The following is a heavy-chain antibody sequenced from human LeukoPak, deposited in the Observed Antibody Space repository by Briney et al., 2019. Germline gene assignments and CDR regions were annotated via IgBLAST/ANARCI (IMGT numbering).Heavy chain of an antibody. CDR1: GGSISSYY. CDR3: ARADYGDYVTFDY. CDR2: IYYIGRT. J-gene: IGHJ4*02. D-gene: IGHD4-17*01. V-gene: IGHV4-59*01. Sequence: SETLSLTCTVSGGSISSYYWAWIRQPPGKGLEWIGYIYYIGRTNYNPSLKSRVTISVDTSKNQFSLKLSSVTAADTAVYYCARADYGDYVTFDYWGQGTLVTVSS.